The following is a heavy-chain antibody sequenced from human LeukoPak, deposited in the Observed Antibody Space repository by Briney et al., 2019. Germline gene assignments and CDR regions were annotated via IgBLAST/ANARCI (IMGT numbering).Heavy chain of an antibody. CDR2: INPNSGGT. V-gene: IGHV1-2*06. CDR1: GYTFTGYY. CDR3: ARVGLGYCSSTSCYGDGY. Sequence: ASVKVSCKASGYTFTGYYMHWVRQAPGQGLEWMGRINPNSGGTNYAQKFQGRVTMTRDTSISTAYMELSRLRSDDTAMYYCARVGLGYCSSTSCYGDGYWGQGTLVTVSS. D-gene: IGHD2-2*01. J-gene: IGHJ4*02.